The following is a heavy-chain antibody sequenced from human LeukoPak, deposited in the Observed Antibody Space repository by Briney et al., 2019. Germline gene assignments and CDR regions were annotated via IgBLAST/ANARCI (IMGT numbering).Heavy chain of an antibody. CDR2: IIPILGIA. J-gene: IGHJ4*02. CDR1: GGTFSSYA. D-gene: IGHD6-19*01. Sequence: ASVKVSCKASGGTFSSYAISWVRQAPGQGLEWMGRIIPILGIANYAQKFQGRVTMTEDTSTDTAYMELSSLRSEDTAVYYCATSVFPSGWYDYWGQGTLVTVSS. V-gene: IGHV1-69*04. CDR3: ATSVFPSGWYDY.